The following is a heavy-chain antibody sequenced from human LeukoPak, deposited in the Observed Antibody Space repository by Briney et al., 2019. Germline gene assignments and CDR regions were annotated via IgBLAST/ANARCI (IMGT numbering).Heavy chain of an antibody. D-gene: IGHD3-10*01. V-gene: IGHV3-11*01. Sequence: GGSLRLSCAASGFTFSDYYVSWLRPAPGKGLAWVSYVSSSGSKIFYEDSVKGRFTISRDNAKNSLYLQMNSLRAKDTAVYYCARDPRRGVDKDVWGQGTTVTVSS. CDR1: GFTFSDYY. CDR2: VSSSGSKI. J-gene: IGHJ6*02. CDR3: ARDPRRGVDKDV.